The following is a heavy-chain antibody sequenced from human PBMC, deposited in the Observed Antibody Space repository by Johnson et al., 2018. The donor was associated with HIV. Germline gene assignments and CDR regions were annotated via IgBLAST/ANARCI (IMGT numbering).Heavy chain of an antibody. CDR2: IKSDGSSI. CDR3: ARAVYSNSSYCALEI. CDR1: GSTFSSYC. D-gene: IGHD6-6*01. J-gene: IGHJ3*02. Sequence: VQLVESGGGLVQPGGSLRLSCAASGSTFSSYCMHWVRQAPGKGLVWVSRIKSDGSSINSADSVKGRSTISRDNAKNTLYMQMNSLRAEDTAVYYCARAVYSNSSYCALEIGGQGTMVTVSA. V-gene: IGHV3-74*01.